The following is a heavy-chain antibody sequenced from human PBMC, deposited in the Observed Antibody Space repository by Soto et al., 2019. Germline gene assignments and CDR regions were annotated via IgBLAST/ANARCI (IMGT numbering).Heavy chain of an antibody. CDR3: ARLADAGPLYFDY. V-gene: IGHV5-51*01. CDR1: GYSFTSYW. CDR2: IYPGDADT. Sequence: GGSLRISCHGSGYSFTSYWIGWVRQMPGKGLEWMGIIYPGDADTRYSASVQGQVTISADKSISTAYLQWSSLKASDTAMYYCARLADAGPLYFDYWGQGTLVTVSS. J-gene: IGHJ4*02. D-gene: IGHD6-13*01.